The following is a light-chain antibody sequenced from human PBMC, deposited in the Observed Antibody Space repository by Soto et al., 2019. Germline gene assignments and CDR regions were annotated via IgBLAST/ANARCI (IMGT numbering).Light chain of an antibody. Sequence: DIVLTQSPVTLSLSPGERATLSCRASRSVTSYFAWYQQKPGQAPRLLIYDASTRATGIPDRFSGSGSGTDFTLTISRLEPEDFVVYYCQQYNNWPPWTFGQGTKVEIK. V-gene: IGKV3-11*01. CDR3: QQYNNWPPWT. CDR2: DAS. CDR1: RSVTSY. J-gene: IGKJ1*01.